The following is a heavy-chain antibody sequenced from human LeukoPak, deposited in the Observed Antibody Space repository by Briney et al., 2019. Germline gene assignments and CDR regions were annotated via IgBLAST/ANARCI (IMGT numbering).Heavy chain of an antibody. CDR3: ARGGWNYVFNY. J-gene: IGHJ4*02. CDR2: IPSSGSTI. Sequence: GGSLRLSCAVSGYTFNTYEMNWVRQAPGKGLEWLAYIPSSGSTIYYADYVKGRFTISRDNAKNSLYLQMNSLRAEDTAVYYCARGGWNYVFNYWGQGTLVTVSS. D-gene: IGHD1-7*01. V-gene: IGHV3-48*03. CDR1: GYTFNTYE.